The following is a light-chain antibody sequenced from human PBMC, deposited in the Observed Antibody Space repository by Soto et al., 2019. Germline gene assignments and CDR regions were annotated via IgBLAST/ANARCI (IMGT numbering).Light chain of an antibody. Sequence: QLVLTQSPSASASLGASVKLTCTLSSGHSSYAIAWHQQQPEKGPRYLMKLNSDGSHSKGDGIPDRFSGSISGAERYLIISSLQSEDEADYSCQTWGTGIHVFGTGTKLTVL. CDR3: QTWGTGIHV. CDR1: SGHSSYA. J-gene: IGLJ1*01. CDR2: LNSDGSH. V-gene: IGLV4-69*01.